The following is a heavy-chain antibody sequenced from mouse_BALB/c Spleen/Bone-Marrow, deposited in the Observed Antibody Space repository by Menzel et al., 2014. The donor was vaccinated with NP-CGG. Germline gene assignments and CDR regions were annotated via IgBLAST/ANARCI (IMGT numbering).Heavy chain of an antibody. D-gene: IGHD2-1*01. Sequence: QVQLKQSGSVLVRPGASVKLSCKASGYTFTSSWMHWAKQRPGQGLEWIGEIHPNSGNTNYNESFKGKATLTVDTSSSTAYVDLSSLTSEDSAVYYCAREKIYGNYLWYFDVWGAGTTVTVSS. CDR2: IHPNSGNT. V-gene: IGHV1S130*01. CDR1: GYTFTSSW. CDR3: AREKIYGNYLWYFDV. J-gene: IGHJ1*01.